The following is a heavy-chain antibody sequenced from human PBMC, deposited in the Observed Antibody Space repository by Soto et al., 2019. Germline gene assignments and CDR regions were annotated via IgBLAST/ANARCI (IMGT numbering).Heavy chain of an antibody. J-gene: IGHJ6*02. CDR2: IRSKDNSYAT. CDR3: TRHEGISSRYGMDV. V-gene: IGHV3-73*01. CDR1: GFTFSGSA. D-gene: IGHD6-6*01. Sequence: GGSLRLSCAASGFTFSGSAMHWVRQASGKGLEWVGRIRSKDNSYATAYAASVKGRFTISGDDSKHTAYLQMNSLKSEDTGVYYCTRHEGISSRYGMDVWGQGTTVTVSS.